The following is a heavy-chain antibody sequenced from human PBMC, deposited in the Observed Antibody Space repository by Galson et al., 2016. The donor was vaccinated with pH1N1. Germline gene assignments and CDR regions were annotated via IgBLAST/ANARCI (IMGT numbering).Heavy chain of an antibody. D-gene: IGHD4/OR15-4a*01. CDR2: INSDGSSR. Sequence: SLRLSCAASGFTFSRYWMHWVRQGPGKGLVWVSRINSDGSSRSHADSVEGRFTISRDNAKKTLYLQMNSLRAEDTGGYYCTRDRAFGDYGGASDIWGQGTMVTVSS. J-gene: IGHJ3*02. CDR1: GFTFSRYW. CDR3: TRDRAFGDYGGASDI. V-gene: IGHV3-74*01.